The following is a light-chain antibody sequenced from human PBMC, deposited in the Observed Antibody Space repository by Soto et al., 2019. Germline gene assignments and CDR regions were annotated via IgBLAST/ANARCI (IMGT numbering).Light chain of an antibody. V-gene: IGKV3-15*01. CDR3: QQYNNWPRT. CDR2: DAS. J-gene: IGKJ1*01. Sequence: VMTQSPATLSVSPGESATLSCRASQSISNNLAWYQQKPGQAPRPLMYDASTRATGIPDRFSGSGSGAEFTLTISSLQSEDLAVYYCQQYNNWPRTFGQGTKV. CDR1: QSISNN.